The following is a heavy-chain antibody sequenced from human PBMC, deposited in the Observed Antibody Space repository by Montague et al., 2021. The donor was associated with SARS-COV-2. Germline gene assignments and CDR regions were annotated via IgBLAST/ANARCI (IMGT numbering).Heavy chain of an antibody. Sequence: SETLSLTCTVSGGSISSNFWSWIRQPPGKGLEWIGYIYYSGSTNYNPSLKGRVTISVDTSKKQFSLQLSSVTAADTAVYYCARTRGYDPLFDFWGQGTLVTVSS. J-gene: IGHJ4*02. V-gene: IGHV4-59*01. D-gene: IGHD5-12*01. CDR1: GGSISSNF. CDR2: IYYSGST. CDR3: ARTRGYDPLFDF.